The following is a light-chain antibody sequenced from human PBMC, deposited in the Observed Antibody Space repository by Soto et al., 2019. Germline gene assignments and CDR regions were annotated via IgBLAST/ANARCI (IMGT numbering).Light chain of an antibody. Sequence: DIQMTQSPSSLSASVGDRVTITCRASESINRHLNWYQQQPGKAPKLPIYAASSLQNGVPSRFWGGGSGTDFTLIITNLQPEDFATYYCQQSDTALSITFGPGTRLAIK. CDR3: QQSDTALSIT. CDR1: ESINRH. CDR2: AAS. J-gene: IGKJ5*01. V-gene: IGKV1-39*01.